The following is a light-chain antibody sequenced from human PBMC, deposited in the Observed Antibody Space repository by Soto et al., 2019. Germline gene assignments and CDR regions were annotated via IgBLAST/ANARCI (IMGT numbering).Light chain of an antibody. J-gene: IGLJ2*01. V-gene: IGLV1-44*01. Sequence: QSVLTQPPSASGTPGQRVTISCSGSSSNIGSNTVNWYQQLPGTAPKLLIYSNNQRPSGVPDRFSGPKSGTSASLAISGLQSEDEADYYCAAWDDSLNGVVFGGGTKLTAL. CDR3: AAWDDSLNGVV. CDR2: SNN. CDR1: SSNIGSNT.